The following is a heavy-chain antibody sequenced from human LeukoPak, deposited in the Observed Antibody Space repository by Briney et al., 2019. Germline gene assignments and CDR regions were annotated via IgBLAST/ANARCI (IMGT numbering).Heavy chain of an antibody. CDR1: GDSISPYY. CDR2: VSYFGST. Sequence: SETLSLTCTVSGDSISPYYWSWIRQPPGKGLEWIGHVSYFGSTDYDPYLEGRVTISIDTSKSQFSLKLSSVTAADTAVYYCARYMIASVDYFDYWGQGTLVTVSS. J-gene: IGHJ4*02. D-gene: IGHD3-22*01. V-gene: IGHV4-59*08. CDR3: ARYMIASVDYFDY.